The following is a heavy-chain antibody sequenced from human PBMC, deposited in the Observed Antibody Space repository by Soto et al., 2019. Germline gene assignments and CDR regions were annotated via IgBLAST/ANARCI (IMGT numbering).Heavy chain of an antibody. V-gene: IGHV4-30-2*01. D-gene: IGHD2-21*01. Sequence: SETLSLTCAVSGGSISSGGYSWSWIRQPPGKGLEWIGYIYHSGSTYYNPSLKSRVTISVDRSKNQFSLKLSSVTAADTAVYYCARDNIVVESGRLLYYGMDVWGQGTTVTVSS. CDR2: IYHSGST. CDR1: GGSISSGGYS. J-gene: IGHJ6*02. CDR3: ARDNIVVESGRLLYYGMDV.